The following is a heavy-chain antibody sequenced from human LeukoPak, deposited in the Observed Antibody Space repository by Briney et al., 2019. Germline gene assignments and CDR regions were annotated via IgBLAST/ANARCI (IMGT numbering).Heavy chain of an antibody. Sequence: AGGSLRLSCAASRFTFSTYWMHWVRQAPGKGLVWVSRINSDGSSTGYADSVKGRFTISRDNAKNTLYLQMNSLRAEDTAVYYCAKDLDYDILTGPGFDYWGQGTLVTVSS. CDR3: AKDLDYDILTGPGFDY. J-gene: IGHJ4*02. V-gene: IGHV3-74*01. D-gene: IGHD3-9*01. CDR2: INSDGSST. CDR1: RFTFSTYW.